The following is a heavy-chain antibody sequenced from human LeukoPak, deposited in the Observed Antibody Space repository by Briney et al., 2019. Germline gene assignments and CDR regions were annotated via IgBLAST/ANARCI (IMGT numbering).Heavy chain of an antibody. J-gene: IGHJ4*02. D-gene: IGHD3-22*01. V-gene: IGHV3-23*01. Sequence: GGSLSLSCAASRFTFSSYGMSWVRQAPGKGLEWVSAISGSGASTYYADSEKGRFTISRDNSKNTLYLQMSSLRAEDTAVYYCAKDVLLDYYDNSGYFDYWGQGTLVTVSS. CDR1: RFTFSSYG. CDR3: AKDVLLDYYDNSGYFDY. CDR2: ISGSGAST.